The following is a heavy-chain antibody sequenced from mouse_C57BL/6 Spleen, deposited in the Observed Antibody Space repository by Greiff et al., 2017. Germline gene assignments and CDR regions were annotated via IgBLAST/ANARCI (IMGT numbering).Heavy chain of an antibody. J-gene: IGHJ1*03. CDR3: ARERRYYEG. D-gene: IGHD2-12*01. V-gene: IGHV1-64*01. Sequence: QVQLKQPGAELVKPGASVTLSCKASGYTLTSYWMHWVKQWPGQGLEWIGMIPPNSGSTKYNEKIKSKATLTVDKSSITAYMQLSSLTSEDSAVYYCARERRYYEGWGTGTTVTVST. CDR2: IPPNSGST. CDR1: GYTLTSYW.